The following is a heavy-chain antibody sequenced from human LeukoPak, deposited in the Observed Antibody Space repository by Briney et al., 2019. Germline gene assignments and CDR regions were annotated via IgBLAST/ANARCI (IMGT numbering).Heavy chain of an antibody. CDR3: AKEVRCGGDCYYFDY. Sequence: GGSLRLSCAASGFTFSSYTMNWVRQAPGKGLEWVSVISGGGGRTYYAESVKGRFTISRDNSKNTLSLHMNSLSAEDTAIYYCAKEVRCGGDCYYFDYWGQGTLVTVSS. CDR2: ISGGGGRT. V-gene: IGHV3-23*01. J-gene: IGHJ4*02. CDR1: GFTFSSYT. D-gene: IGHD2-21*02.